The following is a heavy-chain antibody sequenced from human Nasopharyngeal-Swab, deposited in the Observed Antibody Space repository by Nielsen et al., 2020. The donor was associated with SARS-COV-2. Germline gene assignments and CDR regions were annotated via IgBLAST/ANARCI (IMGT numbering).Heavy chain of an antibody. CDR1: GFTFSSYA. D-gene: IGHD3-10*01. V-gene: IGHV3-23*01. CDR2: ISGSGGST. J-gene: IGHJ4*02. Sequence: GGSLRLSCAASGFTFSSYAMSWVRQAPGTGLEWVSAISGSGGSTYYADSVKGRFTISRDNSKNTLYLQMNSLRAEDTAVYYCAKQLLWFGELLDMFDYWGQGTLVTVSS. CDR3: AKQLLWFGELLDMFDY.